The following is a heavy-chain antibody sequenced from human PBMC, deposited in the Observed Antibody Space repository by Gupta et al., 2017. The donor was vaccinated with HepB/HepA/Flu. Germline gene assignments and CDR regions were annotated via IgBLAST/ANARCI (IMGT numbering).Heavy chain of an antibody. CDR2: TRNKANSYTT. CDR3: TRRPLSKAYDY. D-gene: IGHD4-11*01. V-gene: IGHV3-72*01. J-gene: IGHJ4*01. CDR1: GFTFSAHY. Sequence: EVQLVESGGGLVQPGGSLRLSCAASGFTFSAHYMEWVRLAPGKGLEWVGFTRNKANSYTTEFAASVKGRFTMSRDDSKDSLYLQMNSLKTEDTAVYYCTRRPLSKAYDYWGQGTLVTVSS.